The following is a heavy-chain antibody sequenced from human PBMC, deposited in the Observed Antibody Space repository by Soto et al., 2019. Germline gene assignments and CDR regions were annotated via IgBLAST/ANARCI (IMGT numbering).Heavy chain of an antibody. CDR3: AGGQVVEWGLPNYGMHV. CDR1: GGTFSSYA. Sequence: QVQLVQSGAEVKKPGSSVKVSCKASGGTFSSYAISWVRQAPGQGLEWMGGIIPILGTANYAQKFQGGVTITADESTSTAYMELSSLRSEDTAVYYCAGGQVVEWGLPNYGMHVWGQGTTVTVSS. D-gene: IGHD1-26*01. CDR2: IIPILGTA. J-gene: IGHJ6*02. V-gene: IGHV1-69*01.